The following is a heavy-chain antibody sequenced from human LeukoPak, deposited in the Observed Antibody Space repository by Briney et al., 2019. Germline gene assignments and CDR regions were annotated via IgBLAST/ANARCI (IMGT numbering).Heavy chain of an antibody. Sequence: GRSLRLSCTASGFTFGDYAMSWVRQAPGKGLEWVGFIRSKAYGGTTEYAASVKGRFTISRDDPKSIAYLQMNSLKTEDTAVYYCTRLRPNYGSFDYWGQGTLVTVSS. V-gene: IGHV3-49*04. CDR3: TRLRPNYGSFDY. J-gene: IGHJ4*02. CDR1: GFTFGDYA. D-gene: IGHD3-10*01. CDR2: IRSKAYGGTT.